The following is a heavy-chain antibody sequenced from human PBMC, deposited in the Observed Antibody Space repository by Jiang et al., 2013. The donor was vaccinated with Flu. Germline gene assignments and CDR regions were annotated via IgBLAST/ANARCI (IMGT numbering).Heavy chain of an antibody. Sequence: SGAEVKKPGSSVKVSCKASGGTFSSYAISWVRQAPGQGLEWMGGIIPIFGTANYAQKFQGRVTITADKSTSTAYMELSSLRSEDTAVYYCARANYYYDSSGYYYVTGWFDPWGQGTL. J-gene: IGHJ5*02. V-gene: IGHV1-69*06. CDR3: ARANYYYDSSGYYYVTGWFDP. D-gene: IGHD3-22*01. CDR1: GGTFSSYA. CDR2: IIPIFGTA.